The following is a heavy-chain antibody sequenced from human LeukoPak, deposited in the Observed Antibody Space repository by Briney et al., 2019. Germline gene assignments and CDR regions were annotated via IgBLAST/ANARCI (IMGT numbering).Heavy chain of an antibody. CDR2: INTDGSST. V-gene: IGHV3-74*01. CDR1: GFTFSSYW. Sequence: SGGSLRLSCVASGFTFSSYWMHWVRQAPGKGLVWVSRINTDGSSTSYADSVKGRFTISRDNAKNTLYLQMNSLRAEDTAVYYCARVHPMTTRDWFDPWGQGTLVTVSS. J-gene: IGHJ5*02. D-gene: IGHD4-11*01. CDR3: ARVHPMTTRDWFDP.